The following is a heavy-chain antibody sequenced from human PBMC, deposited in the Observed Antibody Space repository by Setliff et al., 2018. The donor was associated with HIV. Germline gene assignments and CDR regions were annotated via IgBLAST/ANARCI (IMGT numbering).Heavy chain of an antibody. CDR2: IYPQDSDT. D-gene: IGHD3-10*01. J-gene: IGHJ3*01. Sequence: GESLTISCTGSGYSFSNHWIGWVRQMPGRGLEWVAIIYPQDSDTRYSPSFEGHVTISADTSRYTAYLQWRALKASDTAIYYCARPSDSVTSGFDFWGQGTMVTVSS. CDR1: GYSFSNHW. CDR3: ARPSDSVTSGFDF. V-gene: IGHV5-51*01.